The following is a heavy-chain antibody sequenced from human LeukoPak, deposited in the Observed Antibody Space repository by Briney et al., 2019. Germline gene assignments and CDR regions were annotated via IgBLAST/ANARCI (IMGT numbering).Heavy chain of an antibody. CDR1: GFTFSSYS. V-gene: IGHV3-21*01. CDR2: ISSSSSYI. D-gene: IGHD6-13*01. J-gene: IGHJ4*02. Sequence: GGSLRLSCAASGFTFSSYSMNWVRQAPGKGLEWVSSISSSSSYIYYADSVKGRFTISRDNAKNSLYLQMNSLRAEDTAVYYCARDWAAAGTSMDSDYWGQGTLVTVSS. CDR3: ARDWAAAGTSMDSDY.